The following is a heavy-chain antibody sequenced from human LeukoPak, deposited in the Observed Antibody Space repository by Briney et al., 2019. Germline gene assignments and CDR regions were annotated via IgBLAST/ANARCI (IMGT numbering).Heavy chain of an antibody. CDR3: ARASRYCSGGSCYFLPFDY. CDR1: GYTFTSYA. D-gene: IGHD2-15*01. J-gene: IGHJ4*02. V-gene: IGHV1-3*01. CDR2: INAGNGNT. Sequence: GASVKVSCKASGYTFTSYAMHWVRQAPAQRLEWMGWINAGNGNTKYSQKFQGRVTITRDTSASTAYMELSSLRSEDTAVYYCARASRYCSGGSCYFLPFDYWGQGTLVTVSS.